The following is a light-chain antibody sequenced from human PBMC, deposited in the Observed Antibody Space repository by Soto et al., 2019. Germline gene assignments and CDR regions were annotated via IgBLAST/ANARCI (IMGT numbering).Light chain of an antibody. CDR3: QPHENITT. J-gene: IGKJ5*01. V-gene: IGKV1-33*01. CDR2: DAS. CDR1: QNVTNY. Sequence: DIRLTQSLSYLSASVGDRVTITCQASQNVTNYLNWYXQNXXRAPKLLTYDASKLEQVVPSRFRXTGSGTDFSFTISRLHPEDIATYYCQPHENITTFVQWTRLEI.